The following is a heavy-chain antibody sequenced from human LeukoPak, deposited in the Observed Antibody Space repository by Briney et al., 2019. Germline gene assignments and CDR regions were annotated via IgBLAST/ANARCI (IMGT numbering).Heavy chain of an antibody. CDR1: GFTFSNYN. J-gene: IGHJ4*02. CDR3: AREHGWNYGSVDY. D-gene: IGHD1-7*01. CDR2: ISSSSSPI. V-gene: IGHV3-48*01. Sequence: GGSLRLSCAASGFTFSNYNMNWVRQAPGQGLEGVSYISSSSSPIYYADSVKGRFTISRDNAKNSLYLQMSSLRAEDTAVYYCAREHGWNYGSVDYWGEGTLVTVSS.